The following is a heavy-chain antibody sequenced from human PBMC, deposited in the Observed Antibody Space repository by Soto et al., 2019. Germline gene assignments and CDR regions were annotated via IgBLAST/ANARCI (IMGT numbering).Heavy chain of an antibody. CDR1: GGTFSSYA. CDR2: IIPISGTA. D-gene: IGHD4-17*01. Sequence: QVQLVQSGAEVKKPGSSVKVSCKASGGTFSSYAISWVRQAPGQGLEWMGGIIPISGTANYAQKFQGRVTITADETTSTAYMELSSLRSEDTAVYYCAREPIRDYGDYLGDFDYWGQGTLVTVSS. CDR3: AREPIRDYGDYLGDFDY. J-gene: IGHJ4*02. V-gene: IGHV1-69*01.